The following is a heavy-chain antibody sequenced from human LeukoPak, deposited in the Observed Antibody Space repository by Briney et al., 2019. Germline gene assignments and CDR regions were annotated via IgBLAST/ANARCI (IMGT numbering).Heavy chain of an antibody. J-gene: IGHJ4*02. CDR2: IYTDGST. CDR1: GGSISSGNYY. CDR3: ARKAVTGYYFDY. D-gene: IGHD6-19*01. Sequence: PSQTLSLTCTVSGGSISSGNYYWSWIRQPAGKGLEYIGRIYTDGSTHYTPSLKSRVTISVDTSRNQFSLSLSSVTAADTAVYYCARKAVTGYYFDYWGQGTLVTVSS. V-gene: IGHV4-61*02.